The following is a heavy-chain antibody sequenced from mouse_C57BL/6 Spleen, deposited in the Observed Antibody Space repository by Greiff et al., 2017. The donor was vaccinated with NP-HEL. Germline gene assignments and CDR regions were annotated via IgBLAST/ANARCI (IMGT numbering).Heavy chain of an antibody. D-gene: IGHD4-1*01. CDR2: IDPENGDT. Sequence: VQLQQSGAELVRPGASVKLSCTASGFNIKDDYMHWVKQRPEQGLEWIGWIDPENGDTEYASKFQGKATITADTSSNTAYLQLSSLTSEDTAVYYCTTSGSFAYWGQGTLVPVSA. V-gene: IGHV14-4*01. CDR3: TTSGSFAY. J-gene: IGHJ3*01. CDR1: GFNIKDDY.